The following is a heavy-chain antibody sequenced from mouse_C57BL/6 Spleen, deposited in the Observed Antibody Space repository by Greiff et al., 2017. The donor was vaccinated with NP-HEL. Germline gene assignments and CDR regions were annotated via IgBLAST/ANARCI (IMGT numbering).Heavy chain of an antibody. J-gene: IGHJ3*01. Sequence: QVQLQQSGAELVMPGASVKLSCKASGYTFTSYWMHWVKQRPGQGLEWIGEIDPSDSYTNYNQKFKDKSTLTVDKSSSTAYMQLSSLTSEDSAVYYCAREGDWGQGTLVTVSA. V-gene: IGHV1-69*01. CDR3: AREGD. CDR2: IDPSDSYT. CDR1: GYTFTSYW.